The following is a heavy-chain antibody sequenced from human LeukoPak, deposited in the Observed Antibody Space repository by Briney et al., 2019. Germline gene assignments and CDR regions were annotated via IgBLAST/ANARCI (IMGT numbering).Heavy chain of an antibody. J-gene: IGHJ4*02. Sequence: SVKVSCKASGGTFSSYAISWVRQAPGQGLEWMGGIIPIFGTANYAQKFQGRVTITTDESTSTAYMELSSLRSEDTAVYYCARGGKELFFFDYWGQGTLVTVSS. CDR1: GGTFSSYA. V-gene: IGHV1-69*05. D-gene: IGHD1-7*01. CDR2: IIPIFGTA. CDR3: ARGGKELFFFDY.